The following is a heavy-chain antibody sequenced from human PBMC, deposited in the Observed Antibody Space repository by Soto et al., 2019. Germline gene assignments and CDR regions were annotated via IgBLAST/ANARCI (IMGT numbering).Heavy chain of an antibody. J-gene: IGHJ4*02. CDR3: AKDKDSGGSRSPFDY. V-gene: IGHV3-30*18. CDR2: ISYDGSNK. D-gene: IGHD2-15*01. CDR1: GFTFSSYG. Sequence: QVQLVESGGGVVQPGRSLRLSCAASGFTFSSYGMHWVRQAPGKGLEWVAVISYDGSNKYYADSVKGRFTISRDNSKNRLYLQMNSLRAEDTAVYYCAKDKDSGGSRSPFDYWGQGTLVTVSS.